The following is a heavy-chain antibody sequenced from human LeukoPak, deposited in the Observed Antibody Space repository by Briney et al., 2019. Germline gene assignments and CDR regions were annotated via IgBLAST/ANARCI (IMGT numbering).Heavy chain of an antibody. J-gene: IGHJ3*02. CDR1: GFTVRDAW. CDR2: IKSKTDNGTS. D-gene: IGHD3-10*01. Sequence: PGGSLRLSCEASGFTVRDAWMSWVRQTPGKGLEWVGRIKSKTDNGTSDYIEPVKGRFSISRDDSKNILHLQMNSLKTEDTAVYYCTTEITMVRGVPQAFDIWGQGTMVTVSS. V-gene: IGHV3-15*01. CDR3: TTEITMVRGVPQAFDI.